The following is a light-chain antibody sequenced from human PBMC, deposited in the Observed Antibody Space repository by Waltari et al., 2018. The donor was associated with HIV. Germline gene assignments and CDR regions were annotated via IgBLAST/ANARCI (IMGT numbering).Light chain of an antibody. J-gene: IGLJ1*01. CDR2: DVS. CDR1: SSDVGGSNY. CDR3: CSYAGSYGYV. V-gene: IGLV2-11*01. Sequence: QSALTQPRSVSGSPGQSVTLSCTGTSSDVGGSNYVSWYQQHPGKAPKLMICDVSKRPSGVPDRFSGSKSGNTASLTISGLQAEDEADYYCCSYAGSYGYVFGTGTKVTVL.